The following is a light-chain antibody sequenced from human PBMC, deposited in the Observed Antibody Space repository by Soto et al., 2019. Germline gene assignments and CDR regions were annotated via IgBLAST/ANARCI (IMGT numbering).Light chain of an antibody. J-gene: IGKJ4*01. CDR1: QGLSSW. CDR2: AAS. CDR3: QQGKSFPFT. Sequence: DIQLPQSPSSVSASVGDRVTITCRASQGLSSWLAWYQYKPGKAPNLLIFAASSLQTGVPSRFSGSESRTDFTLAISSLQTEDFTTYYCQQGKSFPFTFGGGTKVEFK. V-gene: IGKV1-12*01.